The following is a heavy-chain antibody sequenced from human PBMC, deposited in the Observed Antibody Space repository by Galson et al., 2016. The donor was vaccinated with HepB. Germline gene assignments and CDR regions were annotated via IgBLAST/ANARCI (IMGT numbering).Heavy chain of an antibody. V-gene: IGHV3-30-3*01. CDR2: ITYDGSNK. Sequence: SLRPSCAASGFTFSDYAMHWVRQAPGKGLEWVAVITYDGSNKYYADSVKGRFTISRDNSKNTLYLQMNSLRAEDTAMYYCARDSSSTSWYEWSEDWGQGTLVIVSS. CDR3: ARDSSSTSWYEWSED. D-gene: IGHD6-13*01. J-gene: IGHJ4*02. CDR1: GFTFSDYA.